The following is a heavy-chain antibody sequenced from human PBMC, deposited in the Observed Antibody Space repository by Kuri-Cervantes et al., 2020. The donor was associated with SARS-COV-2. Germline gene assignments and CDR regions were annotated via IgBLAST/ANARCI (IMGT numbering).Heavy chain of an antibody. CDR3: ARGTTVVKVDI. D-gene: IGHD4-23*01. J-gene: IGHJ3*02. V-gene: IGHV1-8*01. Sequence: ASVKVSCKASGYTFTSYDINWVRQATGQGLEWMGWMNPNSGNTGYAQKFQGRVTMTWNTSISTAYMELSSLRAEDTAVYYCARGTTVVKVDIWGQGTMVTVSS. CDR1: GYTFTSYD. CDR2: MNPNSGNT.